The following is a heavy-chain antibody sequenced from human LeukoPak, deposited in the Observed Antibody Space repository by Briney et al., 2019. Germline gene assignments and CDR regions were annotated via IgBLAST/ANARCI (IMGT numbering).Heavy chain of an antibody. CDR2: IFHSGST. D-gene: IGHD3-16*02. J-gene: IGHJ5*02. V-gene: IGHV4-38-2*02. CDR3: ARDENGYVWGSFRA. Sequence: SETLSLTCTVSGYSISSGYYWGWIRQPPGKGLEWIGSIFHSGSTYYNLSLESRVTMSLDTSKNQFSLKLSSVTAADTAVYYCARDENGYVWGSFRAWGQGTLVTVSS. CDR1: GYSISSGYY.